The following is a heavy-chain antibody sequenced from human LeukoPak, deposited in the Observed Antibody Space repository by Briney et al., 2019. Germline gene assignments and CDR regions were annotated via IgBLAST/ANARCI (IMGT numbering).Heavy chain of an antibody. CDR3: ARDYAFDI. CDR2: IYYIGST. V-gene: IGHV4-59*01. Sequence: PSETLSLTCTLSADFINIYYWSWIRQPPGKGLEWIGYIYYIGSTNYNPSLKSRVTISVDTSKNQFSLKLSSVTAADTAVYYCARDYAFDIWGQGTMVTVSS. J-gene: IGHJ3*02. CDR1: ADFINIYY.